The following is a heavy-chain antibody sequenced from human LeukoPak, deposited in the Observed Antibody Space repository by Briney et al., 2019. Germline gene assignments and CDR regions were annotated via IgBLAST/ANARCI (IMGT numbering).Heavy chain of an antibody. Sequence: GGSLRLSCSVSGLTFYTYAMSWVRQAPGKGLEWVSAISGRDGRTYYTDSVKGRFTISRDNSKNTLYLQMNSLRAEDTAAYYCAKGFADVLYGSGSYSFDYWGQGTLVTVSS. V-gene: IGHV3-23*01. CDR1: GLTFYTYA. D-gene: IGHD3-10*01. CDR3: AKGFADVLYGSGSYSFDY. J-gene: IGHJ4*02. CDR2: ISGRDGRT.